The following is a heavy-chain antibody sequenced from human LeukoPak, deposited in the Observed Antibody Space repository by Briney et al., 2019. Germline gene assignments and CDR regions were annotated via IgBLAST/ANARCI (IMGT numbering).Heavy chain of an antibody. Sequence: SEILSLTCAVYGGSFSGYYWSWIRQPPGKGLEWIGEINHSGSTNYNPSLKSRVTISVDTSKNQFSLKLSSVTAADTAVYYCARGTDYGGKGFDYWGQGTLVTVSS. CDR3: ARGTDYGGKGFDY. V-gene: IGHV4-34*01. J-gene: IGHJ4*02. CDR1: GGSFSGYY. CDR2: INHSGST. D-gene: IGHD4-23*01.